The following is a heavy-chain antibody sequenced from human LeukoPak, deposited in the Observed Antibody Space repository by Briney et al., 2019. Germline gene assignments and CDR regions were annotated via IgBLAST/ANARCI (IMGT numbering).Heavy chain of an antibody. Sequence: ASVKVSCKVSGYTLTELSMHWVRQAPGKGLEWMGGFDPEDGETIYAQKFQGRVTMTEDTSTDTAYMELSSLRSEDTAVYYCARDLAIGSSSGAFDIWGQGTMVTVSS. D-gene: IGHD6-6*01. CDR2: FDPEDGET. CDR3: ARDLAIGSSSGAFDI. CDR1: GYTLTELS. V-gene: IGHV1-24*01. J-gene: IGHJ3*02.